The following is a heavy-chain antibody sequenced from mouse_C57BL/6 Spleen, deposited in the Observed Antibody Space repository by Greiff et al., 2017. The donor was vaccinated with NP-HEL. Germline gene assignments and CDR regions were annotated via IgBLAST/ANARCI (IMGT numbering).Heavy chain of an antibody. CDR1: GYTFTDYE. CDR3: TTGFAY. Sequence: QVQLQQSGAELVRPGASVTLSCKASGYTFTDYEMHWVKQTPVHGLEWIGAIDPETGGTAYNQKFKGKAILTADQSSSTAYMELRSLTSEDSAVYYCTTGFAYWGQGTLVTVSA. CDR2: IDPETGGT. V-gene: IGHV1-15*01. J-gene: IGHJ3*01.